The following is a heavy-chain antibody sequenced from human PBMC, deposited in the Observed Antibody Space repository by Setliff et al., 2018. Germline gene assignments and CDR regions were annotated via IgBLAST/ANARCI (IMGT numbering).Heavy chain of an antibody. J-gene: IGHJ6*02. Sequence: PSETLSLTCSVSGGSISSSRYSWGWIRQTPGKGLESIGYIQKSGSTNYNPSLMSRVSISVDTSKNQIALNLKSVTAADTAVYYCARDRTAYSYGLDVWGQGTTVTVS. D-gene: IGHD5-18*01. CDR2: IQKSGST. V-gene: IGHV4-61*01. CDR1: GGSISSSRYS. CDR3: ARDRTAYSYGLDV.